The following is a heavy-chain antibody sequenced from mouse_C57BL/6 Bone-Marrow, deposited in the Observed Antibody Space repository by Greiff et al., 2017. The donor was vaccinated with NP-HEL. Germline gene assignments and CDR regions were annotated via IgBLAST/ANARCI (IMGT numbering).Heavy chain of an antibody. Sequence: EVKLMESGAELVRPGASVKLSCTASGFNIKDDYMHWVKQRPEQGLEWIGWIDPENGDTEYASKFQGKATITADTSSNTAYLQLSSLTSEDTAVYYCTTYYYGMYFDVWGTGTTVTVSS. V-gene: IGHV14-4*01. J-gene: IGHJ1*03. CDR3: TTYYYGMYFDV. CDR2: IDPENGDT. CDR1: GFNIKDDY. D-gene: IGHD1-1*01.